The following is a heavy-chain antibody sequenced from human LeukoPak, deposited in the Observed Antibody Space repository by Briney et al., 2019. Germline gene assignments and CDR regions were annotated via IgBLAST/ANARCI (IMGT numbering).Heavy chain of an antibody. Sequence: GGSLRLSCAASGFTFKSYDMNWVRPAPGKGLEWVSYIARDSDIIHYADSVKGRFTISRDNAENSLDLQMNSLRVEDTAVYYCAKIRLDYGHDNDFGSWGQGTLVTVSS. CDR1: GFTFKSYD. D-gene: IGHD4/OR15-4a*01. CDR2: IARDSDII. V-gene: IGHV3-48*01. CDR3: AKIRLDYGHDNDFGS. J-gene: IGHJ4*02.